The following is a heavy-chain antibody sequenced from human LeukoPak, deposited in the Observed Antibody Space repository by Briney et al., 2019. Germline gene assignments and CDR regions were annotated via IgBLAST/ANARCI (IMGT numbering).Heavy chain of an antibody. CDR1: GGSFSGYY. Sequence: PSETLSLTCAVYGGSFSGYYWSWIRQPPGKGLEWIGEINHSGSTNYNPSLKSRVTISVDTSKNQFSLKLSSVTAADTAVYYCARGPGYYYDSSGYYRNKYFQHWGQGTLVTVPS. CDR2: INHSGST. CDR3: ARGPGYYYDSSGYYRNKYFQH. D-gene: IGHD3-22*01. V-gene: IGHV4-34*01. J-gene: IGHJ1*01.